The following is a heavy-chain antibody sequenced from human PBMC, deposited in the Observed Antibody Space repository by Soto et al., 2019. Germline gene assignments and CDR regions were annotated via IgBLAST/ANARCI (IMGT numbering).Heavy chain of an antibody. CDR3: AKGGSDVRPYYFDY. J-gene: IGHJ4*02. CDR1: GFTFRSYA. D-gene: IGHD3-10*02. CDR2: SSGSGDST. V-gene: IGHV3-23*01. Sequence: PGGSLRFSCAASGFTFRSYAMSWVRQAPGKGLDWVSASSGSGDSTFYADSVKGRFTISRDNSKNTLYVQMNSLRAEDTAVYYCAKGGSDVRPYYFDYWGQGT.